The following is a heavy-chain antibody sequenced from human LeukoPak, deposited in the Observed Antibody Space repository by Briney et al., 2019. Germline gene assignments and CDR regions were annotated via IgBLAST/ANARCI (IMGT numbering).Heavy chain of an antibody. CDR2: IYTTGST. CDR3: ARGEHRFDP. D-gene: IGHD1/OR15-1a*01. CDR1: SGPIIGHY. V-gene: IGHV4-4*07. J-gene: IGHJ5*02. Sequence: SEPLSLTCTVPSGPIIGHYWSWIRQSAGKGLEWIGRIYTTGSTKSNPSLNSRVTMSIDTSKNQFSLRLNSVTAADTAVYYCARGEHRFDPWGQGTLVTVSS.